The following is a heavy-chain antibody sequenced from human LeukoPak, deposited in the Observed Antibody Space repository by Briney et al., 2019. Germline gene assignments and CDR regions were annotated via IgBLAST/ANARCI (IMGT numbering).Heavy chain of an antibody. V-gene: IGHV3-74*01. Sequence: GGSLRLSCAASGFTFSSYWMHWVRQAPGKGLVWVSRINSDGSSTSYADSVKGRFTISRDNAKNTLYLQMNSLRAEDTAVYYCAGPHDYGDHGSGYWGQGTLVTVSS. CDR1: GFTFSSYW. CDR2: INSDGSST. D-gene: IGHD4-17*01. J-gene: IGHJ4*02. CDR3: AGPHDYGDHGSGY.